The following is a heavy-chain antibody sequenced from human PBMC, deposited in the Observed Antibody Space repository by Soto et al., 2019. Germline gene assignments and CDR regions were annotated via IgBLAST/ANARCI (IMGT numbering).Heavy chain of an antibody. D-gene: IGHD3-10*01. V-gene: IGHV4-31*03. J-gene: IGHJ4*02. CDR1: GDSISSGGYY. CDR2: FYYRGSP. CDR3: ARGHNHGFHGY. Sequence: SVTLSLTCTVSGDSISSGGYYWSWIRQHPGKGLEWIGYFYYRGSPSYNPSLKSRVTISVDTSKNQLSLKLSSVTAADTAVYYCARGHNHGFHGYWGLRTLVTVS.